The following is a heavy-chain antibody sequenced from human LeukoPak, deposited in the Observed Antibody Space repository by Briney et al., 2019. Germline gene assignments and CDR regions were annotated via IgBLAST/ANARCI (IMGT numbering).Heavy chain of an antibody. CDR2: ISNDGSDK. CDR1: AFTLTSQD. J-gene: IGHJ4*02. Sequence: GPSLRLSCPASAFTLTSQDMHWVRQAPGKGLEWVAIISNDGSDKNYDDSGKGRYTVSRDNSENTLFLQMSSLRVEDTAIYDCTSRGYLDDWGQGTLVTVSS. CDR3: TSRGYLDD. D-gene: IGHD2-15*01. V-gene: IGHV3-30*03.